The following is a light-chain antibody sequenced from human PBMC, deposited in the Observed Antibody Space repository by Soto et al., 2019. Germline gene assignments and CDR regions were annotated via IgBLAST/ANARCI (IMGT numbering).Light chain of an antibody. J-gene: IGKJ4*01. CDR3: MQGTHLLT. V-gene: IGKV2D-30*01. Sequence: VVMTQSPLSLPVTLGQPASISCRSSQSLVYSDGNTYLNWFQQRPGQSPRRLIYKVSNWDSGVTDRFSGSGSGTDFTLKISRVEAEDVGVYYCMQGTHLLTFGGGTKVEIK. CDR1: QSLVYSDGNTY. CDR2: KVS.